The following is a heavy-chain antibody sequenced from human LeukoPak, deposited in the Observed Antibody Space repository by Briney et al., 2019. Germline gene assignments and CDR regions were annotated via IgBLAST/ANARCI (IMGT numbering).Heavy chain of an antibody. CDR2: IYPGDPDT. Sequence: GAALKISCKGSGSRFTSYWIGGGRQMPGKGLEGMGIIYPGDPDTRYSPSFQGQVTISADKSISTAYLQWSSLKASDTAMYYCARHVDTAMAYPDYWGQGTLVTVSS. J-gene: IGHJ4*02. CDR3: ARHVDTAMAYPDY. V-gene: IGHV5-51*01. D-gene: IGHD5-18*01. CDR1: GSRFTSYW.